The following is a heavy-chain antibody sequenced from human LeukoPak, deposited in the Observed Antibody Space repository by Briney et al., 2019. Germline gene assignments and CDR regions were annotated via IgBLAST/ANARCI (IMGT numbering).Heavy chain of an antibody. Sequence: PGGSLRLSCAASGFTSSSYAMYWVRQAPGKGLEWVAVISYDGSNKYYADSVKGRFTISRDNSKNTLYLQMNSLRAEDTAVYYCAREVPTTVVTRVGYFDYWGQGTLVTVSS. J-gene: IGHJ4*02. CDR1: GFTSSSYA. CDR3: AREVPTTVVTRVGYFDY. V-gene: IGHV3-30-3*01. D-gene: IGHD4-23*01. CDR2: ISYDGSNK.